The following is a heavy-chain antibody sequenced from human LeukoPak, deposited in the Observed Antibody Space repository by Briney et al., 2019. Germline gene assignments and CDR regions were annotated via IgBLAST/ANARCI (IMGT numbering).Heavy chain of an antibody. Sequence: VASVKVSCKVSGGTFSSYAISWVRQAPGQGLEWMGGIIPIFGTANYAQKFQGRVTITADESTSTAYMELSSLRSEDTAVYYCVGIRRRSSSDYYYYMDVWGKGTTVTVSS. CDR1: GGTFSSYA. V-gene: IGHV1-69*13. CDR2: IIPIFGTA. J-gene: IGHJ6*03. D-gene: IGHD6-6*01. CDR3: VGIRRRSSSDYYYYMDV.